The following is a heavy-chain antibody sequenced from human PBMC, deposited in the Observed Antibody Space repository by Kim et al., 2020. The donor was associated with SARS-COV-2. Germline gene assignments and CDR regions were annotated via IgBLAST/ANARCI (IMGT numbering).Heavy chain of an antibody. CDR1: GGSISSSSYY. CDR2: IYYSGST. J-gene: IGHJ3*02. Sequence: SETLSLTCTVSGGSISSSSYYWGWIRQPPGKGLEWIGSIYYSGSTYYNPSLKSRVTISVDTSKNQFSLKLSSVTAADTAVYYCAIPYQIAVAGHAFDIWGQGTMVTVSS. V-gene: IGHV4-39*01. CDR3: AIPYQIAVAGHAFDI. D-gene: IGHD6-19*01.